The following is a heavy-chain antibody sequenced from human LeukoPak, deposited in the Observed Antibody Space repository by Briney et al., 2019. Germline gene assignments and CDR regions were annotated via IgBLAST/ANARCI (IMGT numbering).Heavy chain of an antibody. D-gene: IGHD3-10*01. V-gene: IGHV3-20*04. CDR1: GFTFSSYS. CDR2: INWNGGST. J-gene: IGHJ4*02. CDR3: ATYYYGSGSSHFDY. Sequence: GGSLRLSCAASGFTFSSYSMNWVRQAPGKGLEWVSGINWNGGSTGYADSVKGRFTISRDNAKNSLYLQMNSLRAEDTALYYCATYYYGSGSSHFDYWGQGTLVTVSS.